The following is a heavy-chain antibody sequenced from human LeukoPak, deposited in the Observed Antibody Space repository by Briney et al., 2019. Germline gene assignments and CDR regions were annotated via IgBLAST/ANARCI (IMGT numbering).Heavy chain of an antibody. CDR1: GLTVSSNY. V-gene: IGHV3-66*01. Sequence: GGSLRLSCAASGLTVSSNYMSWVRQAPGKGLEWVSVIHSGGSTYYADSVKGRFTISRDKSKNTVYLQMNSLRAEDTAVYYCARALYYYDSSGYYFDYWGQGSLVTVPS. CDR2: IHSGGST. J-gene: IGHJ4*02. CDR3: ARALYYYDSSGYYFDY. D-gene: IGHD3-22*01.